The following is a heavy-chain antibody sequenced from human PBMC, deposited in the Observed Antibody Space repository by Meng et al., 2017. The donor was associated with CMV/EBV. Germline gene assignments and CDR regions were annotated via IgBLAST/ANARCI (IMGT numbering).Heavy chain of an antibody. V-gene: IGHV4-4*02. D-gene: IGHD3-10*01. CDR3: ARTYYYGSGSWD. Sequence: SETLSLTCAVSGGSISSSNWWSWVRQPPGKGLEWIGYIYYSGSTNYNPSLKSRVTISVDTSKNQFSLKLSSVTAADTAVYYCARTYYYGSGSWDWGQGTLVTVSS. CDR1: GGSISSSNW. CDR2: IYYSGST. J-gene: IGHJ4*02.